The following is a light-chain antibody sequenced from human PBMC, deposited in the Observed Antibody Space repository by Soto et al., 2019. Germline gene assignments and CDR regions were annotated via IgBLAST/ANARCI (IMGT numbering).Light chain of an antibody. Sequence: EVVRNQSPSTLSVYQGERATLSCRASQSVSGNLAWYQQKPGQAPRLLIYGASTRATGIPARFSGSGSGTEFTLTISSLQSEDFAVYYCQQYNNWPRTFGQGTKVDIK. CDR3: QQYNNWPRT. CDR1: QSVSGN. CDR2: GAS. J-gene: IGKJ1*01. V-gene: IGKV3-15*01.